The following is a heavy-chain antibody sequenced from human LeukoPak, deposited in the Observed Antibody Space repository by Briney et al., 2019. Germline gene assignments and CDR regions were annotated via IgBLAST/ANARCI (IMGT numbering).Heavy chain of an antibody. CDR2: INPSGGST. CDR1: GYTFTSYY. Sequence: ASVKVSCKASGYTFTSYYMHWVRQAPGQGLEWMGIINPSGGSTSYAQKFQGRVTMTRDMSTSTVYMELSSLRSEDTAVYYCARDPIPDYLSPVGYFDYWGQGTLVTVSS. CDR3: ARDPIPDYLSPVGYFDY. V-gene: IGHV1-46*01. D-gene: IGHD4/OR15-4a*01. J-gene: IGHJ4*02.